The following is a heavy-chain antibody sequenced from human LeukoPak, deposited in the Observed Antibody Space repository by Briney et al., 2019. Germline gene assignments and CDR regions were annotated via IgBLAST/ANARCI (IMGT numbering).Heavy chain of an antibody. CDR3: AKTDAYGGNPLCFDH. J-gene: IGHJ4*02. CDR2: ISGGGDST. CDR1: GFTFSSYA. Sequence: PGGSLRLSCAASGFTFSSYAMSWVRQAPGKGLEWVSAISGGGDSTYYADSVKGWFTISRDNSKNTLYLQLNSLRAEDAAVYFCAKTDAYGGNPLCFDHWGQGTLVTVSS. D-gene: IGHD4-23*01. V-gene: IGHV3-23*01.